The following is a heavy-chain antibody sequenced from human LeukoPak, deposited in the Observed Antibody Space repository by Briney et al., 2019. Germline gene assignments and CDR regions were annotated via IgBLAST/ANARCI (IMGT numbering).Heavy chain of an antibody. Sequence: PGGSLRLSCAASGFTVSSNYMSWVRQAPGKGLEWVSVIYSGGSTYYADSVKGRFTISRHNPKNTPYLQMNSLRAEDTAVYYCASSQTGSFDYWGQGTLVTVSS. CDR1: GFTVSSNY. D-gene: IGHD1-1*01. J-gene: IGHJ4*02. CDR3: ASSQTGSFDY. V-gene: IGHV3-53*04. CDR2: IYSGGST.